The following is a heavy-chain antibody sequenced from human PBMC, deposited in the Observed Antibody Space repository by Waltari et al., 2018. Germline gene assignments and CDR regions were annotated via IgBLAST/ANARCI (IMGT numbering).Heavy chain of an antibody. Sequence: QVQLQESGPGLVKPSETLSLTCTVSGGSISSYYWSWIRPPPGKGLEWIGYIYYSGSTNYNPSLKSRVTISVDTSKNQFSLKLSSVTAADTAVYYCARGDSSGWYGTPLDFWGQGTLVTVSS. CDR1: GGSISSYY. CDR2: IYYSGST. V-gene: IGHV4-59*01. J-gene: IGHJ4*02. CDR3: ARGDSSGWYGTPLDF. D-gene: IGHD6-19*01.